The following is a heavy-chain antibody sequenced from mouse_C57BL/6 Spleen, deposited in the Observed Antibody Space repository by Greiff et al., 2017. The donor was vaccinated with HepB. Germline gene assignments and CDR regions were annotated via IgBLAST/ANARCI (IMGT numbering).Heavy chain of an antibody. Sequence: VQLQQSGPELVKPGASVKISCKASGYSFTGYYMNWVKQSPEKSLEWIGEINPSTGGTTYNQKFKAKATLTVDKSSSTAYMQLKSLTSEDSAVYYCASPGSSFDYWGQGTTLTVSS. V-gene: IGHV1-42*01. J-gene: IGHJ2*01. CDR1: GYSFTGYY. D-gene: IGHD1-1*01. CDR2: INPSTGGT. CDR3: ASPGSSFDY.